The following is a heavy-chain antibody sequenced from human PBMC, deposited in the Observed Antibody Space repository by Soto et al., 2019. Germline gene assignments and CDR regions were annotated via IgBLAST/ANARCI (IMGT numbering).Heavy chain of an antibody. CDR2: FDPEDGET. J-gene: IGHJ5*02. Sequence: ASVKVSCKVSGYTLTELSMHWVRQAPGKGLEWMGGFDPEDGETIYAQKFQGRVTMTEDTSTDTAYMELSSLRSEDTAVYYWATDGVHSHPQLVFRGNWFDPWGQGTLVTVSS. CDR3: ATDGVHSHPQLVFRGNWFDP. D-gene: IGHD6-6*01. V-gene: IGHV1-24*01. CDR1: GYTLTELS.